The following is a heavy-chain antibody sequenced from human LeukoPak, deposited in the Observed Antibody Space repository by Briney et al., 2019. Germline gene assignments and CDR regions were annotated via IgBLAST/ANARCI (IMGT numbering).Heavy chain of an antibody. CDR3: ARFGYGSDSDY. J-gene: IGHJ4*02. Sequence: SETLSLTCAVYGGSFSGYYWSWIRQPPGKGLEWIGEINHSGSTNYNPSLKSRVTISVDTSKNQFSLKLSSVTAADTAVYYCARFGYGSDSDYWGQGTLVTVSS. V-gene: IGHV4-34*01. D-gene: IGHD3-10*01. CDR1: GGSFSGYY. CDR2: INHSGST.